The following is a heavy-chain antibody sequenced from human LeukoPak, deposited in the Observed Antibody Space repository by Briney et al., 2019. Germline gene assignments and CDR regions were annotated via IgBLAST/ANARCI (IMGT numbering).Heavy chain of an antibody. D-gene: IGHD3-10*02. V-gene: IGHV3-48*01. CDR3: AKSPVRGTIWYYFHY. CDR1: GFTFSSYS. Sequence: GGSLRLSCAASGFTFSSYSMNWVRQAPGKGLEWVSYISSSSSTIYYADSVKGRFTISRDNAKNSLYLQMNSLRAEDTAMYYCAKSPVRGTIWYYFHYWGHGSLVTVSS. CDR2: ISSSSSTI. J-gene: IGHJ4*01.